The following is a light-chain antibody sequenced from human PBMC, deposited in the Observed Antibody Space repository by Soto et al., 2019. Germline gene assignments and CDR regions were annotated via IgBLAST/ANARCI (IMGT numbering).Light chain of an antibody. CDR2: AAS. CDR3: QQGYSTPWT. V-gene: IGKV1-39*01. CDR1: ENINFY. J-gene: IGKJ1*01. Sequence: DIQITQSPASLSASVGDRVTITCRASENINFYLHWYQQKPGKAPKLLIYAASTLQSGVPSRFSGSGSGTDFTLTLNSLQPEDFATYYWQQGYSTPWTFGQGTKVDIK.